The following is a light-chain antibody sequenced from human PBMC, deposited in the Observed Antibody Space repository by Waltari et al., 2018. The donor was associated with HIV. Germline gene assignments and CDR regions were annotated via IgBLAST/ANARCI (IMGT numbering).Light chain of an antibody. Sequence: QSVLTQPPSASGTPGQRVTISCSGSSSNIGDNTVNWYQQLPGTAPKLLIYTNTQRPSGVPDRFSGSKSGTSASLAISGLQSEDEADYYCATWDDSLNGHVVFGGGTKLTV. CDR1: SSNIGDNT. V-gene: IGLV1-44*01. CDR3: ATWDDSLNGHVV. CDR2: TNT. J-gene: IGLJ2*01.